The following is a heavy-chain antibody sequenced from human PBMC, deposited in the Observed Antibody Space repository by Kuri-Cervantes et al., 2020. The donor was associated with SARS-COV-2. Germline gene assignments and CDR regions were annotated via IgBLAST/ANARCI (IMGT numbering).Heavy chain of an antibody. CDR1: GFTFSSYS. Sequence: GESLKISCAASGFTFSSYSMNWVRQAPGKGLEWVSYISSSSSTIYYADSVKGRFTISRDNAKNSLYLQMNSLRAEDTAVYYCARSIVVVPDPDGVAEYQGGGLAFDIWGQGTMVTVSS. CDR2: ISSSSSTI. J-gene: IGHJ3*02. V-gene: IGHV3-48*01. CDR3: ARSIVVVPDPDGVAEYQGGGLAFDI. D-gene: IGHD2-2*01.